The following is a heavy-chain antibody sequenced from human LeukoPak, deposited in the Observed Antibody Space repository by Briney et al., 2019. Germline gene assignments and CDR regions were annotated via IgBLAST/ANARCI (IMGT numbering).Heavy chain of an antibody. CDR2: IIPIFGTA. CDR3: ARAVYSYDQRGRAFDI. D-gene: IGHD5-18*01. J-gene: IGHJ3*02. Sequence: SVKVSCKASGYTFTSYYMHWVRQAPGQGLEWMGGIIPIFGTANYAQKFQGRVTITADKSTSTAYMELSSLRSEDTAVYYCARAVYSYDQRGRAFDIWGQGTMVTVSS. V-gene: IGHV1-69*06. CDR1: GYTFTSYY.